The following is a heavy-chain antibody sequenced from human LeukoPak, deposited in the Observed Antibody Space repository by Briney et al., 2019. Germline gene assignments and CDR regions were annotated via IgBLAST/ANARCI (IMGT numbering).Heavy chain of an antibody. Sequence: GGSLRVSCVASGFTFSSYGMHWVRQAPGKRVGWVAVISYEGSNKYYADSVKGRFTISRDNSKNTLYLQMNSLRAEDTAVYYCAKDRKLLWFAPFDYWGQGTLVTVSS. CDR3: AKDRKLLWFAPFDY. D-gene: IGHD3-10*01. CDR2: ISYEGSNK. CDR1: GFTFSSYG. J-gene: IGHJ4*02. V-gene: IGHV3-30*18.